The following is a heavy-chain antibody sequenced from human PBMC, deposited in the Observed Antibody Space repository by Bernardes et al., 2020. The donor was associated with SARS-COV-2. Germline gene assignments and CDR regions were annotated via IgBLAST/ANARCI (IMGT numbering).Heavy chain of an antibody. CDR3: ARSTGIAAASDY. CDR2: IYTSGSTTGST. V-gene: IGHV4-61*02. J-gene: IGHJ4*02. CDR1: GGSISSCSYY. D-gene: IGHD6-13*01. Sequence: SETLSLTCTVSGGSISSCSYYWNWIRQPAGKGLEWVGRIYTSGSTTGSTSYNPSLNSRVSVSLDRSKNQFSLNMSSVTAADTAMYYCARSTGIAAASDYWCQVILDTVSS.